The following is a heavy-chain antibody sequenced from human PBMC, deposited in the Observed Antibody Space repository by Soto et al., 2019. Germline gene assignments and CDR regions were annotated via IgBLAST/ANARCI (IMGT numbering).Heavy chain of an antibody. D-gene: IGHD3-16*01. CDR3: ASGGGGGNF. V-gene: IGHV4-4*02. CDR1: GYSVTNDNW. J-gene: IGHJ4*02. CDR2: IYHGGNT. Sequence: QVQLQESGPGLVKPSGTLSLTCSVSGYSVTNDNWWSWLRQPPGRGLEWIAEIYHGGNTNYRPSLRSRATISMDKSNHQFSLKLVSVTAAETAVYFCASGGGGGNFWGQGILVTVSS.